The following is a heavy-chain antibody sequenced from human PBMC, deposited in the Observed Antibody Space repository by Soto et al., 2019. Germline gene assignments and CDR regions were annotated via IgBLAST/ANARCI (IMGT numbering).Heavy chain of an antibody. CDR3: TRDASRDSSARGWFDP. CDR2: ISSNSAYI. J-gene: IGHJ5*02. CDR1: DFKFPGFT. V-gene: IGHV3-21*02. D-gene: IGHD6-13*01. Sequence: EVQLVESGGGLVKPGGPLSLSCAPSDFKFPGFTMNWFRQAPGKGLEWVSTISSNSAYIYYTNALRGRFTISRDNAKNSLHLQMNSLRAEDTAVYYCTRDASRDSSARGWFDPWGPGTLVTVSS.